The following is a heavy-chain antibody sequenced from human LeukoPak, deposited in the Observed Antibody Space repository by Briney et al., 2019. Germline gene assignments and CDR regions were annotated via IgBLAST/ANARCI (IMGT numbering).Heavy chain of an antibody. V-gene: IGHV3-74*01. CDR2: TNTDGSST. CDR1: GFTFSHYW. CDR3: VPTDSSGLD. J-gene: IGHJ4*02. D-gene: IGHD3-22*01. Sequence: PGGSLRLSCEASGFTFSHYWMHWVRQAPGKGLVWVSRTNTDGSSTSYVDPVKGRFTISRDNANNTMYLQMNSLRAEDTAMYYCVPTDSSGLDWGQGTLVTVSS.